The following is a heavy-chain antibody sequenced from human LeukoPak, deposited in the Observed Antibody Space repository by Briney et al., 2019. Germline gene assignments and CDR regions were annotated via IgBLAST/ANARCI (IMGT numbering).Heavy chain of an antibody. J-gene: IGHJ4*02. Sequence: PGGSLRLSCAASGFTFSRYGIRRVRKAPGKGLAWVAFIHFDGSTKDCGDSVQGRFTISRDNSRNILYLQMNKLRPEGTAFYYCAKDQCTRTSCDGYPGYWGQGTLVIVSS. CDR3: AKDQCTRTSCDGYPGY. D-gene: IGHD2-2*01. CDR1: GFTFSRYG. CDR2: IHFDGSTK. V-gene: IGHV3-30*02.